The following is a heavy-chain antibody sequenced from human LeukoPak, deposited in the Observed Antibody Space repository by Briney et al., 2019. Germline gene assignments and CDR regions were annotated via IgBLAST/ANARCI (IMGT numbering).Heavy chain of an antibody. CDR2: IIPILGIA. CDR1: GGAFSSYA. CDR3: ARAGLAMVNYYFDY. D-gene: IGHD5-18*01. V-gene: IGHV1-69*04. J-gene: IGHJ4*02. Sequence: GASVKVSCKASGGAFSSYAISWVRQAPGQGLECMGRIIPILGIANYAQKFQGRVTITADKSTSTAYMELSSLRSEDAAVYYCARAGLAMVNYYFDYWGQGTLVTVSS.